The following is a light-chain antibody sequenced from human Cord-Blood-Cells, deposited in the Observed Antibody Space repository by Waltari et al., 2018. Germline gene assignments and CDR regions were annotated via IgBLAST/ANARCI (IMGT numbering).Light chain of an antibody. Sequence: QSVLTQPPSASGTPGQRVTSYCSGSSSNIGSNYVYWYQQLPGTAPKLLIYRNNQRPSGVPDRFSGSKSGTSASLAISGLRSEDEADYYCAAWDDSLSGYVFGTGTKVTVL. CDR2: RNN. CDR3: AAWDDSLSGYV. V-gene: IGLV1-47*01. CDR1: SSNIGSNY. J-gene: IGLJ1*01.